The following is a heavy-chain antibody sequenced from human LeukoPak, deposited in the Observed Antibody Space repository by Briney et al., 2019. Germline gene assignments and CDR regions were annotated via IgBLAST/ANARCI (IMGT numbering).Heavy chain of an antibody. D-gene: IGHD3-22*01. CDR1: GFTFSDYY. CDR3: AKAYYDSSGYFQPEFDY. V-gene: IGHV3-11*01. J-gene: IGHJ4*02. Sequence: GGSLRLSCAASGFTFSDYYMSWIRQAPGKGLEWVSYISSSGSTIYYADSVKGRFTISRDNSKNTLYLQMNSLRAEDTAVYYCAKAYYDSSGYFQPEFDYWGQGTLVTVSS. CDR2: ISSSGSTI.